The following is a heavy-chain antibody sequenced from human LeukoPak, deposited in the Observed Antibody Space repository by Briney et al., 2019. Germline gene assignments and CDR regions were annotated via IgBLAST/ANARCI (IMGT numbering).Heavy chain of an antibody. CDR1: GGSISSYY. J-gene: IGHJ4*02. V-gene: IGHV4-59*01. CDR3: ARGIAEPGTSVGFDY. Sequence: SETLSLTCTVSGGSISSYYWSWIRQPPGKGLEWIGYIYYSGSTNYNPSLKSRVTISVDTSKNQFSLKLSSVTAADTAVYYCARGIAEPGTSVGFDYWGQGTLVTVSS. D-gene: IGHD6-13*01. CDR2: IYYSGST.